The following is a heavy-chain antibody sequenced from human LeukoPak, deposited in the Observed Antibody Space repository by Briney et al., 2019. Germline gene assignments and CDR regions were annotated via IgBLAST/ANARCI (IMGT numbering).Heavy chain of an antibody. V-gene: IGHV3-33*01. CDR2: IWYDGSNK. J-gene: IGHJ6*02. CDR1: GFTFSSYG. D-gene: IGHD3-10*01. CDR3: ARQLRGVITSYYYYYGMDV. Sequence: GRSLRLSCAASGFTFSSYGMHWVRQAPGKGLEWVAVIWYDGSNKYYADSVKGRMTISRHNSKNTLFLQMNSLRAEDTAVYYCARQLRGVITSYYYYYGMDVWGQGTTVTVSS.